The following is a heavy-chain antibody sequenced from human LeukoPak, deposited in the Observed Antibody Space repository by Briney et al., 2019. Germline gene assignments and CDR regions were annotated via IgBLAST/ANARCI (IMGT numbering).Heavy chain of an antibody. Sequence: PGGSLRLSCAASGFTFSNYAMHWVRQAPGKGLEWVAVISYDGSNKYYADSVKGRFTISRDNSKNTLYLQMNSLRAEDTAVYYCARYLYVVDYWGQGTLVTVSS. CDR3: ARYLYVVDY. D-gene: IGHD5/OR15-5a*01. J-gene: IGHJ4*02. CDR1: GFTFSNYA. CDR2: ISYDGSNK. V-gene: IGHV3-30-3*01.